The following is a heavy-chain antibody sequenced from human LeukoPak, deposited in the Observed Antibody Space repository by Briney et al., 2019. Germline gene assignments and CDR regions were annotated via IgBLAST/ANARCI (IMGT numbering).Heavy chain of an antibody. Sequence: DPSQTLSLTCTVSGGSISSGGYYWSWIRQHPGKGLEWIGYIYYSGSTYYNPSLKSRVTISVDTSKNQFSLKLSSVTVADTAVYYCARDRFHYGSGIWDWFDPWGQGTLVTVSS. D-gene: IGHD3-10*01. J-gene: IGHJ5*02. CDR1: GGSISSGGYY. CDR2: IYYSGST. V-gene: IGHV4-31*03. CDR3: ARDRFHYGSGIWDWFDP.